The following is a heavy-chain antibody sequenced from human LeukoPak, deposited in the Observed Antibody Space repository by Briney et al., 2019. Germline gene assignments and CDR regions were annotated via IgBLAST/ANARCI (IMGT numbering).Heavy chain of an antibody. CDR3: ARGAFIAAANDAFDI. V-gene: IGHV1-2*02. CDR1: GYTFTGYY. CDR2: INPNSGGT. J-gene: IGHJ3*02. D-gene: IGHD6-13*01. Sequence: ASVRVSCKASGYTFTGYYMHWVRQAPGQGLEWTGWINPNSGGTNYAQKFQGRVTMTRDTSISTAYMELSRLRSDDTAVYYCARGAFIAAANDAFDIWGQGTMVTVSS.